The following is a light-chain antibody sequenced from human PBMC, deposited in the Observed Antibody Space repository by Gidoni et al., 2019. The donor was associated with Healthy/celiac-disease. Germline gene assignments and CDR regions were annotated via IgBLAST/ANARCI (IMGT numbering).Light chain of an antibody. V-gene: IGKV4-1*01. Sequence: DSVMTQSPDSLAVSLGEWATINCKSSPSVLYSSNNKNYLAWYQQKPGQPPKLLIYWASTRESGVPDRFSGSGSGTDFTLTISSLQAEDVAVYYCQQYYSTPYTFGQGTKLEIK. J-gene: IGKJ2*01. CDR3: QQYYSTPYT. CDR1: PSVLYSSNNKNY. CDR2: WAS.